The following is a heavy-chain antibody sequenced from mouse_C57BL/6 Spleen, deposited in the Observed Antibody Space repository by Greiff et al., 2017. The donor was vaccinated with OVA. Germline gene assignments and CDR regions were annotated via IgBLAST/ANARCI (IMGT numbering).Heavy chain of an antibody. J-gene: IGHJ2*01. CDR3: AKMNNYYGSSALDY. Sequence: VKLVESGPGLVQPSQSLSITCTVSGFSLTSYGVHWVRQSPGKGLEWLGVIWRGGSTDYNAAFMSRLSITKDNSKSQVFFKMNSLQADDTAIYYCAKMNNYYGSSALDYWGQGTTLTVSS. V-gene: IGHV2-5*01. CDR2: IWRGGST. CDR1: GFSLTSYG. D-gene: IGHD1-1*01.